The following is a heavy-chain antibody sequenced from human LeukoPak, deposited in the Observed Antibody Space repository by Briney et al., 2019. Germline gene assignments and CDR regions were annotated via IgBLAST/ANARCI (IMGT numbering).Heavy chain of an antibody. CDR3: AAMHYGDYYYYYMDV. J-gene: IGHJ6*03. CDR1: GLTFSSYS. CDR2: ISSSSSTI. Sequence: PGGSLRLSCAASGLTFSSYSMNWVRQAPGKGLEWVSYISSSSSTIYYADSVKGRFTISRDNAKNSLYLQMNSLRAEDTAVYYSAAMHYGDYYYYYMDVWGKGTTVTVSS. V-gene: IGHV3-48*01. D-gene: IGHD4-17*01.